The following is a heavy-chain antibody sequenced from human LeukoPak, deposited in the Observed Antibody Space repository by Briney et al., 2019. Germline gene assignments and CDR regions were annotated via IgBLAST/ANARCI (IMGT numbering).Heavy chain of an antibody. CDR1: GGSISSYY. D-gene: IGHD3-3*01. V-gene: IGHV4-59*01. Sequence: SETLSLTCTVSGGSISSYYWSWIRQPPGKGLEWIGYIYYSGSTNYDPSLKSRVTISVDTSKNQFSLKLSSVTAADTAVYYCARVAPVLRFLEWLPGGNYFDYWGQGTLVTVSS. J-gene: IGHJ4*02. CDR3: ARVAPVLRFLEWLPGGNYFDY. CDR2: IYYSGST.